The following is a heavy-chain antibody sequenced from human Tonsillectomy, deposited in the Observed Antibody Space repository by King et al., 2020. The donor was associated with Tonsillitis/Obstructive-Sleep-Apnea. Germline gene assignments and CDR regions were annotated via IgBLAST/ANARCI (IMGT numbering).Heavy chain of an antibody. J-gene: IGHJ4*02. CDR1: GFTFSSYA. CDR2: ISYDGSNK. V-gene: IGHV3-30*04. CDR3: ARDVGGXPFDX. D-gene: IGHD2-15*01. Sequence: HVQLVESGGGVVQTGRSLRLSCAASGFTFSSYAMHWVRQAPGKGLEWVAVISYDGSNKYYADSVKGRFTIPRDNSKNTLYLIMNRLRAEDTAVYYCARDVGGXPFDXWGQGXLVTVSA.